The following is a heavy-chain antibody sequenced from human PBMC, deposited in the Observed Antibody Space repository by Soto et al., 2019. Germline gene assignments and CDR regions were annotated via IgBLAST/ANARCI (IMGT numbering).Heavy chain of an antibody. CDR1: GYTFTGYY. CDR3: ARDYSSSWYYYYGMDV. D-gene: IGHD6-13*01. Sequence: WASVKVSCKASGYTFTGYYMHWVRQAPGQGLEWMGWINPNSGGTNYAQKFQGRVTMTRDTSISTAYMELSRLRSDDTAVYYCARDYSSSWYYYYGMDVWGQGTTVTVSS. V-gene: IGHV1-2*02. CDR2: INPNSGGT. J-gene: IGHJ6*02.